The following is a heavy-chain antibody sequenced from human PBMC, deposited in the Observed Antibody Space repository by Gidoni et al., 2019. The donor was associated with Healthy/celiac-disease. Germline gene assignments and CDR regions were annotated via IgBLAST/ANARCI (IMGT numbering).Heavy chain of an antibody. Sequence: EVQLVESGGGLVQPGGSLRLSCAASGFTFSSYAMSWVRQAPGKGLEWVSAISGSGGSTYYADSVKGRFTISRDNSKNTLYLQMNSLRAEDTAVYYCAKVLRYFDWPGSPGAFDYWGQGTLVTVSS. V-gene: IGHV3-23*04. CDR3: AKVLRYFDWPGSPGAFDY. CDR1: GFTFSSYA. J-gene: IGHJ4*02. CDR2: ISGSGGST. D-gene: IGHD3-9*01.